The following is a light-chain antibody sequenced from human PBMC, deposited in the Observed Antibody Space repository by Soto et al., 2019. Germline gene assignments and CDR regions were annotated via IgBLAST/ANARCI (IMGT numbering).Light chain of an antibody. J-gene: IGKJ3*01. V-gene: IGKV3-20*01. CDR2: GAS. CDR1: QSVASSF. CDR3: QQFATSPFS. Sequence: EIVLTQSPGTLSLSPGERATLSCRASQSVASSFLAWYQQKPGQAPRLLIYGASSRATGIPDRFSGSGSGTDFTLTISRLEPHDFAVYYCQQFATSPFSFGPGTTVDVK.